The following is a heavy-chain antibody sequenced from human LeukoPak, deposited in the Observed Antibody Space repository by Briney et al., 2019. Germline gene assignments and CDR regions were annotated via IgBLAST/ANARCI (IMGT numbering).Heavy chain of an antibody. Sequence: PSETLSLTCAVYGGSFSGYYWSWIRQPPGKGLEWIGEINHSGSTNYNPSLKSRVTISVDTSKNQFSLKLSSVTAADTAVYYCARRTTSGHYYYYYMDVWGKGTTVTVSS. V-gene: IGHV4-34*01. J-gene: IGHJ6*03. CDR1: GGSFSGYY. D-gene: IGHD2-8*01. CDR2: INHSGST. CDR3: ARRTTSGHYYYYYMDV.